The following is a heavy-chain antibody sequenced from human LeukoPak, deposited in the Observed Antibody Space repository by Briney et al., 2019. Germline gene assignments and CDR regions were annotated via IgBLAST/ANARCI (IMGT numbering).Heavy chain of an antibody. J-gene: IGHJ4*02. CDR2: ISYDGSNK. V-gene: IGHV3-30-3*01. CDR3: AKDRELTGTSRRPRGAFDY. Sequence: PGGSLRLSCAASGFTFSSYAMHWVRQAPGKGLEWVAVISYDGSNKYYADSVKGRFTISRDNSKNTLYLQMNSLRAEDTAVYYCAKDRELTGTSRRPRGAFDYWGQGTLVTVSS. CDR1: GFTFSSYA. D-gene: IGHD1-20*01.